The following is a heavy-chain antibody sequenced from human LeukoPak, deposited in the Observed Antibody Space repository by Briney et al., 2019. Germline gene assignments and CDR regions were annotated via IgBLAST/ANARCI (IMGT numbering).Heavy chain of an antibody. CDR2: IRYDGSNK. CDR1: GFTFSSYG. Sequence: GSLRLSCAASGFTFSSYGMHWVRQAPGKGLEWVAFIRYDGSNKYYADSVKGRFTISRDNSKNTLYLQMNSLRAEDTAVYYCARHVKLGTSPVNWFDPWGQGTLVTVSS. D-gene: IGHD7-27*01. V-gene: IGHV3-30*02. J-gene: IGHJ5*02. CDR3: ARHVKLGTSPVNWFDP.